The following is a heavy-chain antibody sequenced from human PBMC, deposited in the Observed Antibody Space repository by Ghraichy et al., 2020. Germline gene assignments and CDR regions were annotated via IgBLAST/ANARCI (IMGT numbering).Heavy chain of an antibody. D-gene: IGHD3-10*01. J-gene: IGHJ2*01. CDR2: IKQDGSEK. V-gene: IGHV3-7*03. Sequence: GGSLRLSCAASGFTFSSYWMSWVRQAPGKGLEWVANIKQDGSEKYYVDSVKGRFTISRDNAKNSLYLQMNSLRAEDTAVYYCARGDIEYYYGSGGYFDLWGRGTLVTVSS. CDR1: GFTFSSYW. CDR3: ARGDIEYYYGSGGYFDL.